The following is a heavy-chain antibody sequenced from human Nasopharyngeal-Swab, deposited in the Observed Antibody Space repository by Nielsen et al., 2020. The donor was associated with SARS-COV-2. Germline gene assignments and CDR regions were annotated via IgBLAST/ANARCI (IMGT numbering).Heavy chain of an antibody. CDR3: AIIAAAGTHY. D-gene: IGHD6-13*01. CDR2: INSDGSST. CDR1: GFTFSSYW. J-gene: IGHJ4*02. Sequence: GESLKISCAASGFTFSSYWMHWVRQAPGKGLVWVSRINSDGSSTSSADSVKGRFTISRDNAKNTLYLQMNSLRAEDTAVCYCAIIAAAGTHYWGQGTLVTVSS. V-gene: IGHV3-74*01.